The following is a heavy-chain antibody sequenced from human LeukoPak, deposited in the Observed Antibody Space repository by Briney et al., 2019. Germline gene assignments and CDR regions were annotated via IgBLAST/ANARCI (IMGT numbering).Heavy chain of an antibody. CDR3: ARYSGSYYA. V-gene: IGHV4-34*01. Sequence: PSETLSLTCAVYGGSFSGCYWSWIRQPPGKGLEWIGEINHSGSTNYNPSLKSRVTISVDTSKNQFSLKLSSVTAADTAVYYCARYSGSYYAWGQGTLVTVSS. CDR2: INHSGST. CDR1: GGSFSGCY. D-gene: IGHD1-26*01. J-gene: IGHJ5*02.